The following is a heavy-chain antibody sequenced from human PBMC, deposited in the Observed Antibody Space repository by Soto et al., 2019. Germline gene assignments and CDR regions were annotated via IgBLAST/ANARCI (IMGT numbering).Heavy chain of an antibody. D-gene: IGHD2-15*01. CDR1: GFTFSEST. CDR2: VSTSGRST. Sequence: AGGSLRLSCSASGFTFSESTIYWVRQVPGKGLEAISAVSTSGRSTYYADSVKDRFTTSRDNSKNTLFLQMGSLRPEDTAIYYCVKQAHGLDGVAFDYWGQETQVTVSS. V-gene: IGHV3-64D*06. J-gene: IGHJ4*02. CDR3: VKQAHGLDGVAFDY.